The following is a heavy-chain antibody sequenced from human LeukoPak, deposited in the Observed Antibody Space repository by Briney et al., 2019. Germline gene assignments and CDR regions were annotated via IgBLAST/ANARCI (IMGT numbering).Heavy chain of an antibody. D-gene: IGHD2-2*01. Sequence: SETLSLTCTVSGGSISSYYWSWIRQPPGKGLEWIGYIYYSRSTNYNPSLKSRVTISVDTSKNQFSLKLSSVTAADTAVYYCARGYCSSTSCYPSGYYGMDVWGQGTTVTVSS. CDR2: IYYSRST. V-gene: IGHV4-59*01. J-gene: IGHJ6*02. CDR3: ARGYCSSTSCYPSGYYGMDV. CDR1: GGSISSYY.